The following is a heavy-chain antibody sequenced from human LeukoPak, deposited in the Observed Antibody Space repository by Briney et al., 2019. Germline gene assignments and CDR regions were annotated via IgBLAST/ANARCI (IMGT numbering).Heavy chain of an antibody. V-gene: IGHV1-18*01. Sequence: ASVKVSCKASGYTFTSYGISWVRQAPGQGLEWMGWISAYNGNTNYAQKLQGRVTMTTDTSTSTAYMELRSLRSDDTAVYYCARETGIAAAGTLQRFDTWCQGTLVTVSS. J-gene: IGHJ5*02. D-gene: IGHD6-13*01. CDR2: ISAYNGNT. CDR1: GYTFTSYG. CDR3: ARETGIAAAGTLQRFDT.